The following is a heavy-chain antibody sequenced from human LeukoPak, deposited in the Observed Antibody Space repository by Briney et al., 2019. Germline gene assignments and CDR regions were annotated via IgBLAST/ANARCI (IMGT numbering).Heavy chain of an antibody. CDR1: GYSFTSYW. CDR2: IYPGDSDT. CDR3: ARQAPSVVVAATGDFDY. J-gene: IGHJ4*02. Sequence: GESLKISCKGSGYSFTSYWIGWARQMPGKGLEWMGIIYPGDSDTRYRPSFEGQVTISADKSISTAYLQWSSLKASDTAMYYCARQAPSVVVAATGDFDYWGQGTLVTVSS. D-gene: IGHD2-15*01. V-gene: IGHV5-51*01.